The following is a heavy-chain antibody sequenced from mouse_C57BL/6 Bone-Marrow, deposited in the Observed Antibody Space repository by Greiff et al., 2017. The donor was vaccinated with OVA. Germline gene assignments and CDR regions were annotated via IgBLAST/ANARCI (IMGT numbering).Heavy chain of an antibody. J-gene: IGHJ2*01. CDR1: GYTFTSYG. CDR3: ARGGLRLGFDY. D-gene: IGHD2-2*01. V-gene: IGHV1-81*01. CDR2: IYPRSGNT. Sequence: QVHVKQSGAELARPGASVKLSCKASGYTFTSYGISWVKQRTGQGLEWIGEIYPRSGNTYYNEKFKGKATLTADKSSSTAYMELRSLTSEDSAVYFCARGGLRLGFDYWGKGTTLTVSS.